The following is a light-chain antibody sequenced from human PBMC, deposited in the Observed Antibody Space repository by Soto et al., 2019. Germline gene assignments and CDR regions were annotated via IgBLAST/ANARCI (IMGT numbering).Light chain of an antibody. V-gene: IGKV1-39*01. CDR3: QQCYNSPYT. J-gene: IGKJ2*01. CDR1: QSINNY. CDR2: AAT. Sequence: DIQMTQSPSSLSASLGDRVTITCRVSQSINNYLNWYQQEEGKAPKLLIYAATSLQSGVPSRFSGSGSGTEFTLTISSLQPGDFATYYCQQCYNSPYTFGLGTKLEIK.